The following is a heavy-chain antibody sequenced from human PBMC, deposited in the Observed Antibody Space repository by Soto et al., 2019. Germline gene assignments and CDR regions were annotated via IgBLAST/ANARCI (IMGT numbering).Heavy chain of an antibody. D-gene: IGHD2-15*01. CDR1: GYTFTGYY. CDR3: AREHCSGGSCYRWFDP. J-gene: IGHJ5*02. V-gene: IGHV1-2*02. CDR2: INPNSGGT. Sequence: QVQLVQSGAEVKKPGASVKVSCKASGYTFTGYYMHWVRQAPGQGLEWMGWINPNSGGTNYAQKFQGRVTMTRDTSFSTAYMELSRLRSDDTAVYYCAREHCSGGSCYRWFDPWGQGTLVTVSS.